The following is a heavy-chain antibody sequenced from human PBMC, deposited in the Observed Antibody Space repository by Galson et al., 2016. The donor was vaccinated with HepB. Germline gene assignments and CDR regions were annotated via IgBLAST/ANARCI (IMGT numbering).Heavy chain of an antibody. V-gene: IGHV1-18*04. D-gene: IGHD6-19*01. CDR3: ARRAVAGTETWFDP. CDR1: GYTFTSYG. Sequence: SVKVSCKASGYTFTSYGISWVRQVPGQGLEWMGWINAYNVSTNYAQKLQGRVTMTTDTSTSTAYMELRSLTSDDTAVYYCARRAVAGTETWFDPWGQGTLVTVSS. CDR2: INAYNVST. J-gene: IGHJ5*02.